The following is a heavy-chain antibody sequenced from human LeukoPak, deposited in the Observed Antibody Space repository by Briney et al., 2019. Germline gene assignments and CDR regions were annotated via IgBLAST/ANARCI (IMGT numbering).Heavy chain of an antibody. CDR2: ISGSGGST. D-gene: IGHD3-3*01. CDR3: ARDTTRTIFGVVTYYYYGMDV. Sequence: GGSLRLSCAASGFTFSSYAMSWVRQAPGKGLEWVSAISGSGGSTYYADSVKGRFTISRDNAKNSLYLQMNSLRAEDTAVSYCARDTTRTIFGVVTYYYYGMDVWGQGTTVTVSS. J-gene: IGHJ6*02. V-gene: IGHV3-23*01. CDR1: GFTFSSYA.